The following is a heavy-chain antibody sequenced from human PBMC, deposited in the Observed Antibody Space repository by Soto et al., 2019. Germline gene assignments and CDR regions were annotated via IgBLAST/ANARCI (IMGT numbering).Heavy chain of an antibody. CDR2: ISGSGGST. CDR3: AKDRIAAAGHNWFEP. V-gene: IGHV3-23*01. J-gene: IGHJ5*02. Sequence: PGGSLRLSCAASGFTFSSYAMRWVRQAPGKGLEWVSAISGSGGSTYYADSVKGRFTISRDNSKNTLYLQMNSLRAEDTAVYYCAKDRIAAAGHNWFEPWGQGTLVTVSS. CDR1: GFTFSSYA. D-gene: IGHD6-13*01.